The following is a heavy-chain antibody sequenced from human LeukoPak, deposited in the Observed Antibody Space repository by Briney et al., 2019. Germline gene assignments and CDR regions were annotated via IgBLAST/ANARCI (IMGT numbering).Heavy chain of an antibody. CDR3: ARDYRSGYSGYYFDY. V-gene: IGHV1-2*02. J-gene: IGHJ4*02. CDR1: GYTFTGYY. Sequence: ASVKVSCKASGYTFTGYYMHWLRQAPGQGLEWMGWINPNSGGTNYAQKFQGRVTMTRDTSISTAYMELSRLRSDDTAVYYCARDYRSGYSGYYFDYWGQGTLVTVSS. D-gene: IGHD5-12*01. CDR2: INPNSGGT.